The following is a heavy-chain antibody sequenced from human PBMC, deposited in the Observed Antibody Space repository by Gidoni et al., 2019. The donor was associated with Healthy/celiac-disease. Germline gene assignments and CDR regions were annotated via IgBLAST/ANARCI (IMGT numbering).Heavy chain of an antibody. CDR2: INHSGST. CDR1: GGSFSGYY. D-gene: IGHD3-10*01. J-gene: IGHJ2*01. CDR3: ARGLRKVRGVNNWYFDL. V-gene: IGHV4-34*01. Sequence: QVQLQQWGAGLLQPSETMSLTCAVYGGSFSGYYWSWIRQPPGKGLEWIGEINHSGSTNYNPSLKSRVTISVDTSKNQFSLKLSSVTAADTAVYYCARGLRKVRGVNNWYFDLWGRGTLVTVSS.